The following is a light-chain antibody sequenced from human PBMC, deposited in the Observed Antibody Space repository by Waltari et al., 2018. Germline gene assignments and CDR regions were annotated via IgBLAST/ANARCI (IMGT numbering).Light chain of an antibody. CDR1: QSISSCF. CDR2: GAS. V-gene: IGKV3-20*01. CDR3: QHYDSSSYT. Sequence: DIVLTQSPGTLSLSPGERVTLSCRASQSISSCFLAWYQKKPGQAPRLLIYGASSMGTGIPDRFSGSGSGTDFTLTISRLEPEDFAMYYCQHYDSSSYTFGQGTKLEI. J-gene: IGKJ2*01.